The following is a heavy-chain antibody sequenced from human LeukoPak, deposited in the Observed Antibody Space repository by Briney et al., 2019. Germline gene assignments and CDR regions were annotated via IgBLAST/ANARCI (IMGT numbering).Heavy chain of an antibody. J-gene: IGHJ5*02. Sequence: SETLSLTCTVSGGSIRSSYYYWGWIRQPPGKGLEWIGSIYDSGSTYYNPSLKSRVTISVDTSKNQFSLKLNSVTAADTAVYYCARDRVKYSSSSGGSSSPYWFDPWGQGTLVTVSS. CDR2: IYDSGST. V-gene: IGHV4-39*02. CDR1: GGSIRSSYYY. CDR3: ARDRVKYSSSSGGSSSPYWFDP. D-gene: IGHD6-6*01.